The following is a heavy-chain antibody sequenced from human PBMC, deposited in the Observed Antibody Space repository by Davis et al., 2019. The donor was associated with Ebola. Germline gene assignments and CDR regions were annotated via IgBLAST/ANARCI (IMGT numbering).Heavy chain of an antibody. J-gene: IGHJ3*02. V-gene: IGHV3-30-3*01. Sequence: PGGSLRLSCAASGFTFSSYAMHWVRQAPGKGLEWVAVISYDGSNKYYADSVKGRFTISRDNSKNTLYLQMNSLRAEDTAVYYCARDGHDLYAFDIWGQGTMVTVSS. CDR1: GFTFSSYA. CDR2: ISYDGSNK. CDR3: ARDGHDLYAFDI. D-gene: IGHD2-21*02.